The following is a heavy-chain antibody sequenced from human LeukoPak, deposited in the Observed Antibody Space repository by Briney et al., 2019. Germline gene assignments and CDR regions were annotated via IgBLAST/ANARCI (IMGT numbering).Heavy chain of an antibody. Sequence: ASVKVSCKASGYTFTGYYIHWVRQAPGQGLEWMGWINPPSGGTNYAQKFQGGVTMTRDTSITTAYMELSSLRSDDTAVSYCARDVGEYCSSTNCYASHYWGQGTLVTVSS. CDR3: ARDVGEYCSSTNCYASHY. CDR1: GYTFTGYY. CDR2: INPPSGGT. V-gene: IGHV1-2*02. D-gene: IGHD2-2*01. J-gene: IGHJ4*02.